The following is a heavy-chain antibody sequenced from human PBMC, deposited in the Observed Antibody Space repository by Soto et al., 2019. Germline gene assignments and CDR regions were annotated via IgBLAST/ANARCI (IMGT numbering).Heavy chain of an antibody. CDR1: GFTFSSYG. CDR3: AKVFDYMDY. Sequence: QVQLVESGGGVVQPGRSLRLSCAASGFTFSSYGMHWVRQAPGKGLEWVAVISYDGSNRYYADSVKGRFTISRDNSKNTLYLQMNSLRAEDTAVYYCAKVFDYMDYWGQGTLVTVSS. D-gene: IGHD5-12*01. V-gene: IGHV3-30*18. J-gene: IGHJ4*02. CDR2: ISYDGSNR.